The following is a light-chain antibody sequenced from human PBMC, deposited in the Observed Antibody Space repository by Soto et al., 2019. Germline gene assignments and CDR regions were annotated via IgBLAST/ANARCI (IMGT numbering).Light chain of an antibody. Sequence: EIVLTQFPGTLSLSPGERATLSCRASESVSSTYLAWYQQKPGQPPRLLIYGASSRATGIPDRFSGSGSGTDFTLTIGRLEPEDFAVYYCQQYGSSPPVSFGGGTRVDIK. CDR2: GAS. J-gene: IGKJ4*01. CDR3: QQYGSSPPVS. CDR1: ESVSSTY. V-gene: IGKV3-20*01.